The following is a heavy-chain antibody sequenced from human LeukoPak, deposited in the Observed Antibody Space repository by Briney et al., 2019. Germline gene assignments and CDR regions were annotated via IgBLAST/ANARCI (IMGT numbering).Heavy chain of an antibody. J-gene: IGHJ4*02. CDR1: GFTFSSYA. V-gene: IGHV3-23*01. Sequence: GGSLRLSCAASGFTFSSYAMSWVRQAPGKGLEWVSTISGSGGSTYYADSVKGRFTISRDNSKNTLYLQMNSLRAEDTAVYYCAKEDYYDSSGYSFPYYFDYWGQGTLVTVSS. CDR3: AKEDYYDSSGYSFPYYFDY. CDR2: ISGSGGST. D-gene: IGHD3-22*01.